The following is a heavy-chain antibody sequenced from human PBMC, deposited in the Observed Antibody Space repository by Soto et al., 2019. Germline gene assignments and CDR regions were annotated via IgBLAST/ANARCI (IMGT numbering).Heavy chain of an antibody. J-gene: IGHJ4*02. CDR1: GFAFNDFA. V-gene: IGHV3-23*01. CDR3: AKGASHAPFEK. CDR2: ISGSGDKT. Sequence: LRLSCAASGFAFNDFAMNWVRQAPGKGPEWLSTISGSGDKTFHSDSVKGRFNISRDNSNNKMFLQMNSLRAEDTAIYYCAKGASHAPFEKWGRGTLVTV.